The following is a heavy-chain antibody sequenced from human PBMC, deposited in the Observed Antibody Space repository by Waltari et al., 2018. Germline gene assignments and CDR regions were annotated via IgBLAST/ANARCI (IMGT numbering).Heavy chain of an antibody. CDR1: GFNFSSYW. Sequence: EVRLVESGGGLVQPVGSLGLSCAASGFNFSSYWMSWVRQAPGKGLEWVANIKQDGSDKYYVDSVEGRFTVSRDNAKNSLYLQMNSLRAEDTAVYYCARVYWPRGFDYWGQGTLVTVSS. D-gene: IGHD2-8*02. CDR3: ARVYWPRGFDY. V-gene: IGHV3-7*01. CDR2: IKQDGSDK. J-gene: IGHJ4*02.